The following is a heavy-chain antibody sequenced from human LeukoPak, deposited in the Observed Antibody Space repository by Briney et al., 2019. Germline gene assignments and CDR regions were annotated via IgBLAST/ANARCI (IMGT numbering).Heavy chain of an antibody. D-gene: IGHD3-10*01. CDR1: GFTFSSYG. Sequence: SGGSLRLSCAASGFTFSSYGMHWVRQAPGKGLEWVAVISYDGSNKYYADSVKGRFTISRDNSKNTLYLQMNSLRAEDTAVYYCAKDSYGLVLDYXXQGXLVTV. CDR2: ISYDGSNK. V-gene: IGHV3-30*18. CDR3: AKDSYGLVLDY. J-gene: IGHJ4*02.